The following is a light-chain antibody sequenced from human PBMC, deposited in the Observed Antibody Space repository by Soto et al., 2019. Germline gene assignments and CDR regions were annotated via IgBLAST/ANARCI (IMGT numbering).Light chain of an antibody. Sequence: DIQMTQSPSSLSASVGDRVTITCRASRTISNYLNWYQQKPGKAPKLLIFAASSLQSGVPSRFSGSGSGREYTLTISSLQPEDFATYYCQQSYSDLSFGGGTKVEI. CDR1: RTISNY. J-gene: IGKJ4*01. CDR3: QQSYSDLS. CDR2: AAS. V-gene: IGKV1-39*01.